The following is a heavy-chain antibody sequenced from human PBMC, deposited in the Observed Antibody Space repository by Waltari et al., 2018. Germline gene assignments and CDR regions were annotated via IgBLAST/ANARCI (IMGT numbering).Heavy chain of an antibody. V-gene: IGHV3-21*01. CDR1: GFTFSSYS. CDR3: ASANNDFWSGYSDLNY. J-gene: IGHJ4*02. Sequence: EVQLVESGGGLVKPGGSLRLSCAASGFTFSSYSMNWVRQAPGKGLEWVSSISSSSSIYYADSVKGRFTISRDNAKNSLYLQMNSLRAEDTAVYYCASANNDFWSGYSDLNYWGQGTLVTVSS. D-gene: IGHD3-3*01. CDR2: ISSSSSI.